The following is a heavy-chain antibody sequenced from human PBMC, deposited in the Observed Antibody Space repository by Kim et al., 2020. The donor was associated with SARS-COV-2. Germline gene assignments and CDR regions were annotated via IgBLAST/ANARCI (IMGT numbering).Heavy chain of an antibody. CDR2: ISNSGSII. J-gene: IGHJ4*02. Sequence: GGSLRLSCVASGFTFSDYYMSWIRQAPGKGLEWVSYISNSGSIISYADSMKGRFTISRDNAKNSLYLQMNSLRVDDTAEYYSARALLLGVGATLYWGQG. CDR3: ARALLLGVGATLY. CDR1: GFTFSDYY. D-gene: IGHD1-26*01. V-gene: IGHV3-11*01.